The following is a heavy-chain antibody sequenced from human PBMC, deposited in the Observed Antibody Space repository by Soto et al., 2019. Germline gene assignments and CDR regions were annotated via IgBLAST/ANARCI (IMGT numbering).Heavy chain of an antibody. Sequence: EVQLVESGGGLVKPGVSLRLSCAASGFTFSSYKINLVRQAPGKGLACVSSIIDTSSDIYYADSVKGRFTISRDNAKNSLYLQMNRLRPEDTSVYYCARATDHYDILTGLWSWGQGTLVTVSS. CDR3: ARATDHYDILTGLWS. CDR1: GFTFSSYK. CDR2: IIDTSSDI. V-gene: IGHV3-21*01. J-gene: IGHJ4*02. D-gene: IGHD3-9*01.